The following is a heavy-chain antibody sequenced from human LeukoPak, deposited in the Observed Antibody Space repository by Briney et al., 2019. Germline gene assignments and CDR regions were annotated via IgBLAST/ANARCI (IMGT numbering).Heavy chain of an antibody. CDR1: GGTFSSYA. Sequence: SVTVSCKASGGTFSSYAISWVRQAPGQGLEWMGGIIPIFGTANYAQKFQGRVTITADESTSTAYMELSSLRSEDTAVYYCARESSYHGCFDYWGQGTLVTVSS. D-gene: IGHD3-10*01. CDR2: IIPIFGTA. CDR3: ARESSYHGCFDY. V-gene: IGHV1-69*13. J-gene: IGHJ4*02.